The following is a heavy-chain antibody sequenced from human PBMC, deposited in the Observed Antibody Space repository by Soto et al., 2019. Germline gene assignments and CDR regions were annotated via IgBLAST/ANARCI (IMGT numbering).Heavy chain of an antibody. D-gene: IGHD1-26*01. CDR1: GYTFTAYF. V-gene: IGHV1-2*02. Sequence: ASVKVSCKASGYTFTAYFIHWVRQAPGQGLEWMGKINYYNGGPNYARSFQGRVTMTRDTSISTAYMEMSSLRSDDTAVYFCFILGVNYGPKFDYWGQGTL. J-gene: IGHJ4*02. CDR2: INYYNGGP. CDR3: FILGVNYGPKFDY.